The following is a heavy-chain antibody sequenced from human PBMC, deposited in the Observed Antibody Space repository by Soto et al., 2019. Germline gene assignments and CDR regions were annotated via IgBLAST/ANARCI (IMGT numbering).Heavy chain of an antibody. Sequence: GGSLRLSCTASGFTLSSYPMSWVLQTPGKGLQWVASVSVDPGNTYYADSVKGRVTISRDNSIYTLYLQMNNVTAEDTAIYYCVKDGIRGIHIDKWGQGTLVTVSS. CDR1: GFTLSSYP. J-gene: IGHJ4*02. CDR2: VSVDPGNT. V-gene: IGHV3-23*01. CDR3: VKDGIRGIHIDK.